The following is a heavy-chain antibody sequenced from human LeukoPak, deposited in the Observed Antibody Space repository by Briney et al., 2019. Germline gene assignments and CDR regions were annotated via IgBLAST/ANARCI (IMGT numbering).Heavy chain of an antibody. J-gene: IGHJ5*02. CDR3: ARGGSSLGFGS. Sequence: GASVKVSCKASGYTFTSNDISWVRQAPGQGLEWMGYITTYNGNTNYAQKLQGRVTLTTDTSTGTAYMELRSLTSDDTAMYFCARGGSSLGFGSWGQGTLVTVSP. D-gene: IGHD5-18*01. CDR1: GYTFTSND. CDR2: ITTYNGNT. V-gene: IGHV1-18*01.